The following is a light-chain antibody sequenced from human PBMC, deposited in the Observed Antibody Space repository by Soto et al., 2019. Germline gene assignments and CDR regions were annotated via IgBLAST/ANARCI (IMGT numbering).Light chain of an antibody. CDR2: EVN. V-gene: IGLV2-8*01. Sequence: QSALTQSPSASASPGQSVTISCTGSSGDVGAYNYVSWYQQHPGKAPKLIIYEVNKRPSGVPDRFSGSKSGTSASLAITGLQAEDEADYYCQSYDSSLSAHYVFGTGTKLTVL. CDR3: QSYDSSLSAHYV. CDR1: SGDVGAYNY. J-gene: IGLJ1*01.